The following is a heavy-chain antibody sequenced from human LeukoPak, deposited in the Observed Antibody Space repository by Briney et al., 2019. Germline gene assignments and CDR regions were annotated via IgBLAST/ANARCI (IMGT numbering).Heavy chain of an antibody. Sequence: GGSLRLSCAASGFTFTDYSMTWVRQAPGKGLEWVSSISTVSTYTFYSDSVKGRFTISRDNRKNTLYLQMSSLSAEDTAVYYCARDGSGFYYYYYMDVRGRGTAVTVSS. J-gene: IGHJ6*03. CDR3: ARDGSGFYYYYYMDV. CDR2: ISTVSTYT. CDR1: GFTFTDYS. V-gene: IGHV3-21*01. D-gene: IGHD6-25*01.